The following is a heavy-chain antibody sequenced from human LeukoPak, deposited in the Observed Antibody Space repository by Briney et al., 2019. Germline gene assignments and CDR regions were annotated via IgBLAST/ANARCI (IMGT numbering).Heavy chain of an antibody. V-gene: IGHV3-66*01. Sequence: GGTLRLSCAASGFTFSSYGMSWVRQAPGKGLEWVSAIYRGGGTYYTESVKGRFTISRDNSRNTVFLQMDRLTDEDTAVYYCAKDAGSWVGESSPHDAFDVWGQGTMVTVSS. J-gene: IGHJ3*01. CDR1: GFTFSSYG. CDR3: AKDAGSWVGESSPHDAFDV. D-gene: IGHD3-16*02. CDR2: IYRGGGT.